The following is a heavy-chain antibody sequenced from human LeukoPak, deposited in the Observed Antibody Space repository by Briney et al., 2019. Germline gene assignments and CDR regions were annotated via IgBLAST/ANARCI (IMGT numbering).Heavy chain of an antibody. J-gene: IGHJ6*03. Sequence: NSSETLSLTCTVSGGSISSYYWSWIRQPAGKGLQWIGRIYASGSTNYNPSLKSRVTMSVDTSRNQFSLKLSSVTAADTAVYYCAGGDTYCSSTSCEDYYYYYYMDVWGKGTTVTVSS. D-gene: IGHD2-2*01. CDR3: AGGDTYCSSTSCEDYYYYYYMDV. V-gene: IGHV4-4*07. CDR1: GGSISSYY. CDR2: IYASGST.